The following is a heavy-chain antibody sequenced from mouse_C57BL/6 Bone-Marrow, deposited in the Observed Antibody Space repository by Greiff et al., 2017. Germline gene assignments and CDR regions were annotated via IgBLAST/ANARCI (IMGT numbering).Heavy chain of an antibody. Sequence: VQLVESGAELAKPGASVKLSCKASGYTFTSYWMHWVKQRPGQGLEWIGYINPSSGYTKYNQKFKDKATLTAAKSSSTAYMQLSSLTYEDSAVYYCARWSYYYGSSYYFDYWGQGTTLTVSS. V-gene: IGHV1-7*01. CDR3: ARWSYYYGSSYYFDY. CDR1: GYTFTSYW. J-gene: IGHJ2*01. CDR2: INPSSGYT. D-gene: IGHD1-1*01.